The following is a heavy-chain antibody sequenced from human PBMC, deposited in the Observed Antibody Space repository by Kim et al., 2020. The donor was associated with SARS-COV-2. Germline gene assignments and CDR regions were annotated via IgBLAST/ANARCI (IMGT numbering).Heavy chain of an antibody. J-gene: IGHJ4*02. CDR3: AKSNDFWSGYYTASPPFDY. CDR2: ISGSGGST. Sequence: GGSLRLSCAASGFTFSSYAMSWVRQAPGKGLEWVSAISGSGGSTYYADSVKGRFTISRDNSKNTLYLQMNSLRAEDTAVYYCAKSNDFWSGYYTASPPFDYWGQGTLVTVSS. D-gene: IGHD3-3*01. V-gene: IGHV3-23*01. CDR1: GFTFSSYA.